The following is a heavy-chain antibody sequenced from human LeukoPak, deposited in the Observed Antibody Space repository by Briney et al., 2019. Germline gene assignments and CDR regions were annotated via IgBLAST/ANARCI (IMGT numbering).Heavy chain of an antibody. CDR2: ISSSGSTI. V-gene: IGHV3-11*01. Sequence: GGSLRLSCAASGFTFSDYYMSWIRQAPGKGLEWVSYISSSGSTIYYADSVKGRFTISRDNAKNLLYLQMNSLRAEDTAVYYCARTSYLYWYFDLWGRGTLVTVSS. J-gene: IGHJ2*01. CDR1: GFTFSDYY. D-gene: IGHD1-26*01. CDR3: ARTSYLYWYFDL.